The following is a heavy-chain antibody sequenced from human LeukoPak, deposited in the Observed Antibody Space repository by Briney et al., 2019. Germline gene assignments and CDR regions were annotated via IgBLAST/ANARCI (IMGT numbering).Heavy chain of an antibody. Sequence: ASVKVSCKASGYTFTIHGISWVRQAPGQGLEWMGWVNTYKGNTNYVPKYQGRVTMTTDTSTSTAYMELRSLRSDDTAVYYCARDVDTATDQINDYWGQGTLVTVSS. CDR3: ARDVDTATDQINDY. J-gene: IGHJ4*02. V-gene: IGHV1-18*04. CDR2: VNTYKGNT. D-gene: IGHD5-18*01. CDR1: GYTFTIHG.